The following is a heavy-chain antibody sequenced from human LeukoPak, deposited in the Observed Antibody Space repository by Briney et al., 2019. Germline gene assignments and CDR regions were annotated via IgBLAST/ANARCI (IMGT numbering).Heavy chain of an antibody. D-gene: IGHD6-19*01. Sequence: SETLSLTCTVSGGSISSYYWSWIRQPPGKGPEWIGYIYYSGSTNYNPSLKSRVTISVDTSKNQFSLKLSSVTAADTAVYYCARRKWLVLDYWGQGTLVTVSS. CDR2: IYYSGST. CDR1: GGSISSYY. V-gene: IGHV4-59*01. CDR3: ARRKWLVLDY. J-gene: IGHJ4*02.